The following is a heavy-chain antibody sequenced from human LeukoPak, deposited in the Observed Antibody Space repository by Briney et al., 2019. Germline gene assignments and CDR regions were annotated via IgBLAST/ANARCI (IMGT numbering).Heavy chain of an antibody. CDR3: ARVPMSRRFDP. V-gene: IGHV1-2*02. D-gene: IGHD2-2*01. CDR2: INPNSGGT. CDR1: GYTFTSYG. Sequence: ASVEVSCKASGYTFTSYGISWVRQAPGQGLEWMGWINPNSGGTNYAQKFQGRVTMTRDTSISTAYMELSRLRSDDTAVYYCARVPMSRRFDPWGQGTLVTVSS. J-gene: IGHJ5*02.